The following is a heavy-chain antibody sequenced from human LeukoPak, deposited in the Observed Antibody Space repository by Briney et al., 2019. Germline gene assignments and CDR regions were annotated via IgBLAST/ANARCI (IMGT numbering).Heavy chain of an antibody. CDR3: AKEIAAIGLPAVDH. CDR1: AFTFSTYG. D-gene: IGHD6-13*01. CDR2: IRYDGSNK. Sequence: GGSLRLSCAASAFTFSTYGMHWVRQAPGKGLEWVAFIRYDGSNKYYADSVLGRFTISRDNSKNTLYLQMNSLGAADTAIYYCAKEIAAIGLPAVDHWGQGNLVTVSS. V-gene: IGHV3-30*02. J-gene: IGHJ4*02.